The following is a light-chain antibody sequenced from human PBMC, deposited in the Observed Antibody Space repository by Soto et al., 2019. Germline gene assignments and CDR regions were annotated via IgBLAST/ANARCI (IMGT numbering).Light chain of an antibody. V-gene: IGKV3-11*01. CDR1: QNVGGY. CDR2: DAS. CDR3: QERNSWPLT. Sequence: EIVLTQSPATLSLSPGERATLSCRASQNVGGYLAWYQQKPGQAPRLLISDASNRAAGIPARFSGIGSGTDFTLTNSSLEPEDFAVYYCQERNSWPLTVGGGTKVEIK. J-gene: IGKJ4*01.